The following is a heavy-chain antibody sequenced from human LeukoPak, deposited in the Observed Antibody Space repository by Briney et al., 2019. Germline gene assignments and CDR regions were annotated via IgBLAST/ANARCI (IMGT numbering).Heavy chain of an antibody. Sequence: GGSLRLSCAASGFTVSTNYMSWVRQAPGKGLEWVSVIYSGGYTSYADPVSDRFTSSRDKSRITLYLQMNSLRAEDTAVYYCARDLGRNGFQHWGQGTLVTVSS. V-gene: IGHV3-66*01. CDR3: ARDLGRNGFQH. J-gene: IGHJ1*01. CDR2: IYSGGYT. D-gene: IGHD7-27*01. CDR1: GFTVSTNY.